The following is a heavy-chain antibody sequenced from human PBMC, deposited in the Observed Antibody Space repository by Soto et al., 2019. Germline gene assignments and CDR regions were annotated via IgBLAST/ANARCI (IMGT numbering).Heavy chain of an antibody. CDR3: ARDSGVIAAQDWLDP. Sequence: QVQLVESGGGVVQPGRSLRLSCAASGFTFSSYAMHWVRQAPGKGLEWMTVISYDGNRKYYADSVKGRFTISRDNYKNTLYLQMNSLRAEDTAVYHCARDSGVIAAQDWLDPWGQGTLVTVSS. D-gene: IGHD2-15*01. CDR2: ISYDGNRK. V-gene: IGHV3-30-3*01. CDR1: GFTFSSYA. J-gene: IGHJ5*02.